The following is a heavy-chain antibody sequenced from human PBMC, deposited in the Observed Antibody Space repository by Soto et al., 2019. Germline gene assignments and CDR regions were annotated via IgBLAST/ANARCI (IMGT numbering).Heavy chain of an antibody. J-gene: IGHJ4*02. CDR2: INAGDGNT. V-gene: IGHV1-3*01. Sequence: ASVKVSCKASGYTFTSYAMHWVRQAPGQRLEWMGWINAGDGNTKYSQKFQGRVTITRDTSASTACMELSSLRSEDTAVYYCARDAMTTASDYWGQGTLVTLSS. CDR3: ARDAMTTASDY. CDR1: GYTFTSYA. D-gene: IGHD4-4*01.